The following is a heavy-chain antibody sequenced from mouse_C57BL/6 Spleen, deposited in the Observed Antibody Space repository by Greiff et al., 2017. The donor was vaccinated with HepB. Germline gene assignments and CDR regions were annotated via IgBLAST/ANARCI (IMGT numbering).Heavy chain of an antibody. CDR3: ARYDYGAY. CDR2: IYPRSGNT. V-gene: IGHV1-81*01. CDR1: GYTFTSYG. D-gene: IGHD2-4*01. Sequence: VQLQQSGAELARPGASVKLSCKASGYTFTSYGISWVKQRTGQGLEWIGEIYPRSGNTYYNEKFKGKATLTADKSSSTAYMELRSLTSEDTAVYFCARYDYGAYWGQGTLVTVSA. J-gene: IGHJ3*01.